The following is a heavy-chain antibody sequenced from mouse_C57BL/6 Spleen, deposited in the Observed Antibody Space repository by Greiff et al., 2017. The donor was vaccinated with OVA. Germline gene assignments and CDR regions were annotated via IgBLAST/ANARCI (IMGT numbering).Heavy chain of an antibody. D-gene: IGHD1-1*01. J-gene: IGHJ1*03. CDR3: ARPSLRWYFDV. CDR2: ISSGGSYT. V-gene: IGHV5-6*01. Sequence: EVQVVESGGDLVKPGGSLKLSCAASGFTFSSYGMSWVRQTPDKRLEWVATISSGGSYTYYPDSVKGRFTISRDNAKNTLYLQMSSLKSEDTAMYYCARPSLRWYFDVWGTGTTVTVSS. CDR1: GFTFSSYG.